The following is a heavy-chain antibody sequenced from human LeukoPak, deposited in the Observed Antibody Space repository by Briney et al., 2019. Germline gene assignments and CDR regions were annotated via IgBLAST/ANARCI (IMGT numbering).Heavy chain of an antibody. CDR2: IYYSGST. CDR3: ARDTSTDGMDV. J-gene: IGHJ6*02. V-gene: IGHV4-39*07. CDR1: GGSISSNGYY. Sequence: SETLSLPCSVSGGSISSNGYYWGWIRQPPGKGLEWIGSIYYSGSTFDNPSLKSRVTISMDKSRNQFSLKLSSVTAADTAVYYCARDTSTDGMDVWGQGTTVTVSS.